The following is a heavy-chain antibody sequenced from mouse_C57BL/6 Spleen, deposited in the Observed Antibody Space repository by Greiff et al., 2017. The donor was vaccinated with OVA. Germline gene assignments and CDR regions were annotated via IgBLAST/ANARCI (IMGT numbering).Heavy chain of an antibody. J-gene: IGHJ1*03. D-gene: IGHD1-1*01. CDR3: ARGYGSSYWYFDV. Sequence: QVQLQQPGAELVMPGASVKLSCKASGYTFTSYWMHWVKQRPGQGLEWIGEIDPSASYTNYNQKFKGKSTLTVDKSSSTAYMQLSSLTSEDSAVYYCARGYGSSYWYFDVWGTGTTVTVSS. V-gene: IGHV1-69*01. CDR1: GYTFTSYW. CDR2: IDPSASYT.